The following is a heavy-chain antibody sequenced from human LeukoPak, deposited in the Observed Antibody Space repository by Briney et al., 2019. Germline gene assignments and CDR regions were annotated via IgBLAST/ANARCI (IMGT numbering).Heavy chain of an antibody. CDR1: GFTFSSYW. CDR3: ARDVGSSGWYAKRYNWFGP. Sequence: GGSLRLSCAASGFTFSSYWMSWVRQAPGKGLEWVANIKQDGSEKYYVDSVKGRFTISRDNAKNSLYLQMNSLRAEDTAVYYCARDVGSSGWYAKRYNWFGPWGQGTLVTVSS. D-gene: IGHD6-19*01. J-gene: IGHJ5*02. V-gene: IGHV3-7*01. CDR2: IKQDGSEK.